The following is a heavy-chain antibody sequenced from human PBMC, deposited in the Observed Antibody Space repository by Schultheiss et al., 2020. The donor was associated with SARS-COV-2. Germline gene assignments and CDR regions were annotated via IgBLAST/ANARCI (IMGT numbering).Heavy chain of an antibody. CDR3: GKGGGTNSVDY. Sequence: GGSLRLSCAASGFTFSSYSMNWVRQAPGKGMEWVSRINNEGSSTSYADSVKGRFTISRENAKNSLYLQMNSLRAGDTAVYYCGKGGGTNSVDYWGQGGLVTVAS. D-gene: IGHD1-1*01. J-gene: IGHJ4*02. CDR2: INNEGSST. CDR1: GFTFSSYS. V-gene: IGHV3-74*01.